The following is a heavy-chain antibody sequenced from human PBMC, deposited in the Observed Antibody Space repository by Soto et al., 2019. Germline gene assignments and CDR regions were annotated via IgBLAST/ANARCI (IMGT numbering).Heavy chain of an antibody. V-gene: IGHV1-8*02. D-gene: IGHD6-6*01. Sequence: ASVKVSCKASGYTFTSYGISWVRQAPGQGLEWMGWMNPNSGNTGYAQKFQGRVTMTRNTSISTAYMELSSLRSEDTAVYYCAAGDSSSDYYYYGMDVWGQGTTGTGS. J-gene: IGHJ6*02. CDR1: GYTFTSYG. CDR2: MNPNSGNT. CDR3: AAGDSSSDYYYYGMDV.